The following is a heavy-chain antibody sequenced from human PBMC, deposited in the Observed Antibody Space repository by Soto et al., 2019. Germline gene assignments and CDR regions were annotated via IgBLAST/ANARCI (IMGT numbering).Heavy chain of an antibody. CDR2: IWYDGSNK. J-gene: IGHJ6*02. CDR3: AREAPMVGYCSSTSCPLYYYYYGMDV. CDR1: GFTFSSYG. D-gene: IGHD2-2*01. V-gene: IGHV3-33*01. Sequence: QVQLVESGGGVVQPGRSLRLSCAASGFTFSSYGMHWVRQAPGKGLEWVAVIWYDGSNKYYADSVKGRFTISRDNSKNTLYLQRNSLRAEDTAVYYCAREAPMVGYCSSTSCPLYYYYYGMDVWGQGTTVTVSS.